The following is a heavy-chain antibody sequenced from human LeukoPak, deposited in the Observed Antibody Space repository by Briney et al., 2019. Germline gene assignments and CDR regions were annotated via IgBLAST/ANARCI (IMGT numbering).Heavy chain of an antibody. CDR3: ARVPAAMRGFDP. Sequence: SETLSLTCTVSGGSISSYYWSWIRQPPGKGLEWIGYIYYSGSTNYNPSLKSRVTISVDTSKNQFSLKLSSVTAADTAVYYCARVPAAMRGFDPWGQGTLVTVSS. CDR2: IYYSGST. D-gene: IGHD2-2*01. V-gene: IGHV4-59*08. CDR1: GGSISSYY. J-gene: IGHJ5*02.